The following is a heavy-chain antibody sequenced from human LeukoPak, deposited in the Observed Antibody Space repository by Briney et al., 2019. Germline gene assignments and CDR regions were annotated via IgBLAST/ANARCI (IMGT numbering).Heavy chain of an antibody. D-gene: IGHD2-8*02. CDR3: ARGRAAGGYLSSYNWFDP. J-gene: IGHJ5*02. V-gene: IGHV1-69*04. Sequence: SVKVSCKASGGTFSSYAISWVRQAPGQGLEWMGRIIPILGIANYAQKFQGRVTITADKSTSTAYMELSSLRSEDTAVYYCARGRAAGGYLSSYNWFDPWGQGTLVTVSS. CDR1: GGTFSSYA. CDR2: IIPILGIA.